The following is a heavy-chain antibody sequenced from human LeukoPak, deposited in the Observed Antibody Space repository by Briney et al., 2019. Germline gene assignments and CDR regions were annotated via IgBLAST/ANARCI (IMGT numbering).Heavy chain of an antibody. CDR3: ARQEYCSGGSCYTWFDP. Sequence: GESLKISCKGSGYIFTSYWIGWVRQMPGKGLEWMGIIYPADSDIRYSPSFQGQVTISADKSISTAYLQWSSLKASDTAMYYCARQEYCSGGSCYTWFDPWGQGTLVIVSS. CDR1: GYIFTSYW. J-gene: IGHJ5*02. D-gene: IGHD2-15*01. CDR2: IYPADSDI. V-gene: IGHV5-51*01.